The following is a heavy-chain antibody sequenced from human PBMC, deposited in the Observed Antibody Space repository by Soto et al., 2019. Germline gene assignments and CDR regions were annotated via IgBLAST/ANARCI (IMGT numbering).Heavy chain of an antibody. V-gene: IGHV4-4*07. Sequence: QVQLQESGPGLVKPSETLSLTCTVSGDSISNFYWSWIRQPAGKGLESLGRLSSSGRSNYNPSRQSRVAMSLDTSKNQFSLRLTSLTAADTAVYFCARGMGRYFDLWGRGTLVTVFS. CDR3: ARGMGRYFDL. D-gene: IGHD2-8*01. CDR2: LSSSGRS. J-gene: IGHJ2*01. CDR1: GDSISNFY.